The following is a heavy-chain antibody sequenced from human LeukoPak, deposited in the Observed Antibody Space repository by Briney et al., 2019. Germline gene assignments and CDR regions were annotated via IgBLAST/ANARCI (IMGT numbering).Heavy chain of an antibody. J-gene: IGHJ5*02. CDR1: GYTFTSYD. Sequence: GASVTVSCKASGYTFTSYDMNWVRQAPGQGLEWMGWMNPNSGNTDYAQKFQGRVTITTGESTNTAYMEMSSLRSEDTAVYYCARGANYCSGGSCYPSWFDPWGQGTLVTVSS. D-gene: IGHD2-15*01. V-gene: IGHV1-8*01. CDR2: MNPNSGNT. CDR3: ARGANYCSGGSCYPSWFDP.